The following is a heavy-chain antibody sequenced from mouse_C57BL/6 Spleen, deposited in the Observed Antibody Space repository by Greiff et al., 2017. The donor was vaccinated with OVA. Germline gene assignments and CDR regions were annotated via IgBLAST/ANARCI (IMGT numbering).Heavy chain of an antibody. CDR2: IHPSDSDT. CDR1: GYTFTSYW. Sequence: QVQLQQPGAELVKPGASVKVSCKASGYTFTSYWMHWVKQRPGQGLEWIGRIHPSDSDTNYNQKFKGKATLTVDKSSSTAYMQLSSLTSEDSAVYDCAIGGYYDYDEGFAYWGQGTLVTVSA. V-gene: IGHV1-74*01. J-gene: IGHJ3*01. D-gene: IGHD2-4*01. CDR3: AIGGYYDYDEGFAY.